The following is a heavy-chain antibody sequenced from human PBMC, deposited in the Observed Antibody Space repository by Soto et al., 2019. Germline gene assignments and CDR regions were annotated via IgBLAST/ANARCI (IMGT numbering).Heavy chain of an antibody. D-gene: IGHD2-8*01. V-gene: IGHV3-30-3*01. Sequence: QVQLVESGGGVVQPGRSLRLSCAASGFTFSSYAMHWVRQAPGKGLEWVAVISYDGSNKYYADSVKRRFTISRDNYKNTLYLQMNSLRAEDTAVYYCARDKGCTNGVCLGMDVWGQGTTVTVSS. CDR3: ARDKGCTNGVCLGMDV. CDR2: ISYDGSNK. J-gene: IGHJ6*02. CDR1: GFTFSSYA.